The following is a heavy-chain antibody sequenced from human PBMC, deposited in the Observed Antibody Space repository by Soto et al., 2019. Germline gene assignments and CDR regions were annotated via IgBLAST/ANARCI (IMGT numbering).Heavy chain of an antibody. CDR1: GYSFTSYW. D-gene: IGHD6-19*01. Sequence: GESLKISCKGSGYSFTSYWIGWVRQMPGKGLEWMGIIYPGDSDTRYSPSFQGQVTISADKSISTAHLQWSSLKASDTAMYYCASYSSGWYNYFDYWGQGTLVTVSS. CDR2: IYPGDSDT. J-gene: IGHJ4*02. CDR3: ASYSSGWYNYFDY. V-gene: IGHV5-51*01.